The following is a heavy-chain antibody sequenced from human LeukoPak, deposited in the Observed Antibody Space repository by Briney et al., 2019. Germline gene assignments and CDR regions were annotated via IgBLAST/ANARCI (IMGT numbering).Heavy chain of an antibody. CDR3: ARDFWSGSVGFDP. J-gene: IGHJ5*02. D-gene: IGHD3-3*01. Sequence: PSETLSLTCTVSGVSISTYYWSWIRQPPGRGLEWIGYIYYSGSTNYNPSLKSRVTISVDTSKNQFYLSLRSLTAADTAVYYCARDFWSGSVGFDPWGQGTLVTVSS. CDR1: GVSISTYY. V-gene: IGHV4-59*01. CDR2: IYYSGST.